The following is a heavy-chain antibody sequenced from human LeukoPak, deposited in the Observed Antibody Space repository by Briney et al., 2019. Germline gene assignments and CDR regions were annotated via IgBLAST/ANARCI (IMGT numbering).Heavy chain of an antibody. CDR2: ISGSGGNT. Sequence: GGSLRLSCAASGFTVSSNEMSWVRQAPGKGLEWVSAISGSGGNTYYADSVKGRFTISRDNSKNTLYLQMNSLRAEDTAVYYCALLMMYAIDFDSWGQGTLVTVSS. CDR1: GFTVSSNE. J-gene: IGHJ4*02. D-gene: IGHD2-8*01. V-gene: IGHV3-23*01. CDR3: ALLMMYAIDFDS.